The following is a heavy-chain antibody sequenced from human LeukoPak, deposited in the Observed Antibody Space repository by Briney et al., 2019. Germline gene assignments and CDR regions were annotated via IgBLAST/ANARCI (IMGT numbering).Heavy chain of an antibody. V-gene: IGHV4-4*07. J-gene: IGHJ5*02. CDR1: GGSISSYY. D-gene: IGHD3-9*01. CDR2: IYTSGST. Sequence: ASETLSLTCTVSGGSISSYYWSWIRQPAGKGLEWIGRIYTSGSTNYNPPLKSRVTMSVDTSKNQFSLKLSSVTAADTAVYYCARDKEYDILTDQNWFDPWGQGTLVTVSS. CDR3: ARDKEYDILTDQNWFDP.